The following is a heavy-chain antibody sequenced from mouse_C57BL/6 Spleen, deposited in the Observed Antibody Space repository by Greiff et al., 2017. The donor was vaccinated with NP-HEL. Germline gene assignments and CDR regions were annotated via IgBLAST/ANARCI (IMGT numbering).Heavy chain of an antibody. CDR3: ARVYDGYLFAY. Sequence: EVMLVESGGGLVKPGGSLKLSCAASGFTFSSYAMSWVRQTPEKRLEWVATISDGGSYTYYPDNVKGRFTISRDNAKNNLYLQMSHLKSEDTAMYYCARVYDGYLFAYWGQGTLVTVSA. CDR1: GFTFSSYA. V-gene: IGHV5-4*03. D-gene: IGHD2-3*01. J-gene: IGHJ3*01. CDR2: ISDGGSYT.